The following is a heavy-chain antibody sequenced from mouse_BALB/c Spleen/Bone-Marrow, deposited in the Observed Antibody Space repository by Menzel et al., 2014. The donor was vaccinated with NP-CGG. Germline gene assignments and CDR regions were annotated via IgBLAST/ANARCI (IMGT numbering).Heavy chain of an antibody. J-gene: IGHJ2*01. Sequence: EVKLMESGPDLVKPSQSVSLTCTVTAYSITSGYGWHWIRQFPGNRLEWMGYIHYSGNTDYNPSLKSRISITRDTSKNQFFLQLNSLTTEDTATYYCTRETAIVADFDYWGQGTTPTVSS. V-gene: IGHV3-1*02. CDR3: TRETAIVADFDY. D-gene: IGHD1-1*01. CDR1: AYSITSGYG. CDR2: IHYSGNT.